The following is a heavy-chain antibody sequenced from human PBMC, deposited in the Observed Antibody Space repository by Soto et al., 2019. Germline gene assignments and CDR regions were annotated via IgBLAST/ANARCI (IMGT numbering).Heavy chain of an antibody. CDR1: GGTFSSYT. CDR2: IIPILGIA. J-gene: IGHJ6*02. CDR3: ARANWNYDGPLNYYYYGMDV. Sequence: GASVKVSCKASGGTFSSYTISWVRQAPGQGLEWMGRIIPILGIANYAQKFQGRVTITADKSTSTAYMELSSLRSEDTAVYYCARANWNYDGPLNYYYYGMDVWGQGTTVTVSS. D-gene: IGHD1-7*01. V-gene: IGHV1-69*02.